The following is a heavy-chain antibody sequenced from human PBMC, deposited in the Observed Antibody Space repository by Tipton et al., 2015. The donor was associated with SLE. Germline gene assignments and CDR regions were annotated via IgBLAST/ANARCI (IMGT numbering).Heavy chain of an antibody. J-gene: IGHJ4*02. CDR1: GGSISSGSYY. Sequence: TLSLTCTVSGGSISSGSYYWSWIRQPAGKELEWIGHFYATGSTNHNPSLKSRVTISGDTSKNQFSLKLSSVTAADTAVYYCARDPNWYDYFDYWGQGMLVTVSS. V-gene: IGHV4-61*09. CDR3: ARDPNWYDYFDY. CDR2: FYATGST. D-gene: IGHD1-14*01.